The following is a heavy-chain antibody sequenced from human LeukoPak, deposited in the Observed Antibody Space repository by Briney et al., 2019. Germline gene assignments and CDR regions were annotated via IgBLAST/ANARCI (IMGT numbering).Heavy chain of an antibody. CDR3: ARGFLGDYYGSGSYYVFDY. V-gene: IGHV4-4*07. CDR1: GGSISSYY. D-gene: IGHD3-10*01. J-gene: IGHJ4*02. CDR2: MYTSGST. Sequence: PSETLSLTCTVSGGSISSYYWSWIRQPGGKGLEWIGRMYTSGSTKYNSSLKSRVTMSVDTSKNQFSLKLSSVTAADTAVYYCARGFLGDYYGSGSYYVFDYWGQGTLVTVSS.